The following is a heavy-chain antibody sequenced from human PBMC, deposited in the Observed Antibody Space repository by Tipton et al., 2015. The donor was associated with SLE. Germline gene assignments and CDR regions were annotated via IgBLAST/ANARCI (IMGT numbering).Heavy chain of an antibody. CDR3: ARGGEMSTVPFDY. CDR2: IYTSGST. V-gene: IGHV4-61*02. CDR1: GGSISSGSYY. Sequence: TLSLTCTVSGGSISSGSYYWSWIRQPAGKGLEWIGRIYTSGSTNYNPSLKSRVTISVDTSKNQFSLNLNSVTAADTAVYYCARGGEMSTVPFDYWGQGTLVTVSS. J-gene: IGHJ4*02. D-gene: IGHD5-24*01.